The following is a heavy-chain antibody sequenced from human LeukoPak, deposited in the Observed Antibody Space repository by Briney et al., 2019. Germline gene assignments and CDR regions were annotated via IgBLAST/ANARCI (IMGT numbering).Heavy chain of an antibody. CDR3: ARMSSYCDY. Sequence: GGSLRLTCVASGFTFSGHHMNWVRHTPGKGLESVATIKPDGSEKYYVDSVKGRFTISRDNAKSSLYLQMNSLRAEDTGVYFCARMSSYCDYWGQGTLVTVSS. CDR1: GFTFSGHH. V-gene: IGHV3-7*01. CDR2: IKPDGSEK. J-gene: IGHJ4*02. D-gene: IGHD2-2*01.